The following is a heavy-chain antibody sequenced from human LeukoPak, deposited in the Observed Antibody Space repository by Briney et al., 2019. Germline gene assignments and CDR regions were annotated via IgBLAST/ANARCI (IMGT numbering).Heavy chain of an antibody. CDR2: IIPIFGTA. Sequence: ASVKVSCKASGGTFSSYAISWVRQAPGQGLEWMGGIIPIFGTANYAQKFQGRVTITADESTSTAYMELSSLRSEDTAVYYCAKGGRNGVVIWREFDYWGQGTLVTVSS. CDR1: GGTFSSYA. D-gene: IGHD3-3*01. V-gene: IGHV1-69*13. CDR3: AKGGRNGVVIWREFDY. J-gene: IGHJ4*02.